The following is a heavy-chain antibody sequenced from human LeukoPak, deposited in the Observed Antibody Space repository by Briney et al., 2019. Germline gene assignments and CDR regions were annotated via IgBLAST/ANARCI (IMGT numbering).Heavy chain of an antibody. CDR3: ARGVLLQGRGAFDI. J-gene: IGHJ3*02. CDR1: GYTFTVYY. CDR2: IIPNSGGT. V-gene: IGHV1-2*02. D-gene: IGHD1-26*01. Sequence: ASVKLSCKASGYTFTVYYIHWLREAPGQGLEWMGWIIPNSGGTKYAQKFQDRVTMTRDTSISTAYMELSSLTYDDTAVYYCARGVLLQGRGAFDIWGQGAMVTVSS.